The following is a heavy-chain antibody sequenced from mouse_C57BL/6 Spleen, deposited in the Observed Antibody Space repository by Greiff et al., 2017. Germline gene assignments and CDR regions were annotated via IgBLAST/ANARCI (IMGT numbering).Heavy chain of an antibody. CDR2: RWSGGST. D-gene: IGHD2-3*01. V-gene: IGHV2-2*01. J-gene: IGHJ3*01. CDR3: ARNSDGYSAWFAY. CDR1: GFSLTSYG. Sequence: QVQLQQSGPGLVQPSQSLSITCTVSGFSLTSYGVHWVRQSPGKGLEWLGVRWSGGSTDYNAAFISKQSISKDNSKSQVFFKINSLQADDTAIYYCARNSDGYSAWFAYWGKGTLVTVSA.